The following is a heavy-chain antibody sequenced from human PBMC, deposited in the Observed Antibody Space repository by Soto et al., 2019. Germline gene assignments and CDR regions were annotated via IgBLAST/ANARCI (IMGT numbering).Heavy chain of an antibody. Sequence: QVQLQESGPRVVKPSGTLSLTCTVSSGSMNDYYLTWIRQPAGKGLECIGRIFTSGSTNYNPSLRRRVTMSVDTATTRFSLRLTSVTAADPAVYYCARLKGDGFDTWGQGTRVTVSS. CDR3: ARLKGDGFDT. CDR1: SGSMNDYY. CDR2: IFTSGST. J-gene: IGHJ3*02. V-gene: IGHV4-4*07.